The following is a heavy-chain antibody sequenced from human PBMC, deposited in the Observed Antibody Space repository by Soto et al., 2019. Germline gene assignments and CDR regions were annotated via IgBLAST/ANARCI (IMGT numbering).Heavy chain of an antibody. D-gene: IGHD5-12*01. CDR1: GGSFSGYY. J-gene: IGHJ5*02. Sequence: QVQLQQWGAGLLKPSETLSLTCAVYGGSFSGYYWSWIRQPPGKGLEWIGEINHSGSTNYNPSLKSRVTIPVDTSKNQFSLKLSSVTAADTAVYYCARGVMDIVATITEGVKWFDPWGQGTLVTVSS. V-gene: IGHV4-34*01. CDR2: INHSGST. CDR3: ARGVMDIVATITEGVKWFDP.